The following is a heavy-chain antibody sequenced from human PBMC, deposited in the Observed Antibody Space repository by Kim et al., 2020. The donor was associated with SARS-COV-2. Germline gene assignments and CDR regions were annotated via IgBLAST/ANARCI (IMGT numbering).Heavy chain of an antibody. J-gene: IGHJ6*02. CDR2: IYYSGST. CDR3: ARLEAEGATPYNYYGMDV. CDR1: GGSISSYY. Sequence: SETLSLTCTVSGGSISSYYWSWIRQPPGKGLEWIGYIYYSGSTNYNPSLKSRVTISVDTSKNQFSLKLSSVTAADTAVYYCARLEAEGATPYNYYGMDVWGQGTTVTVSS. D-gene: IGHD1-26*01. V-gene: IGHV4-59*01.